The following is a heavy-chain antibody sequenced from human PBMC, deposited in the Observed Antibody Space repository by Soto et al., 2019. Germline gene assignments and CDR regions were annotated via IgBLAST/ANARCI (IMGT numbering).Heavy chain of an antibody. J-gene: IGHJ6*03. Sequence: SETLSLTCAVYGGSFSGYYWSWIRQPPGKGLEWIGEINHSGSTNYNPSLKSRVTISVDTSKNQFSLKLSSVTAADTAVYYCARGPQLWLQYYYYYMDVWGKGTTVTVSS. D-gene: IGHD5-18*01. CDR2: INHSGST. CDR1: GGSFSGYY. V-gene: IGHV4-34*01. CDR3: ARGPQLWLQYYYYYMDV.